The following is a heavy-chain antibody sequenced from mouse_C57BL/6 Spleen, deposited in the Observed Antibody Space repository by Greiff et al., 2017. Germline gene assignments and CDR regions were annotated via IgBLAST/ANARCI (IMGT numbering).Heavy chain of an antibody. CDR1: GFTFSDYG. D-gene: IGHD5-5*01. CDR2: ISNLAYSI. V-gene: IGHV5-15*01. Sequence: VQLKESGGGLVQPGGSLKLSCAASGFTFSDYGMAWVRQAPRKGPEWVAFISNLAYSIYYADTVTGRFTISRENAKNTLYLEMSSLRSEDTAMYYCARRDYLYAMDYWGQGTSVTVSS. CDR3: ARRDYLYAMDY. J-gene: IGHJ4*01.